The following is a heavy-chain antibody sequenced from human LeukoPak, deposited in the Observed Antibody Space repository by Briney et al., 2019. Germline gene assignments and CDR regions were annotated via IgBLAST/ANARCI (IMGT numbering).Heavy chain of an antibody. D-gene: IGHD3-10*01. CDR3: ARRGLCREYSYYYDYYYYYMDV. J-gene: IGHJ6*03. V-gene: IGHV4-34*01. Sequence: SETLSLTCSVYSGSFSGYYWSWIRQPPGKGLEWIGEINHSVGTNYNPPLKSRVTISVDTSKNQLSLKVNSVTAADTAVYYCARRGLCREYSYYYDYYYYYMDVWGKGTTVTISS. CDR1: SGSFSGYY. CDR2: INHSVGT.